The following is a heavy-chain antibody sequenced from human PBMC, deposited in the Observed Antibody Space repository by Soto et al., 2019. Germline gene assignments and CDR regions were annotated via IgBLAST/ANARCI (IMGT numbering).Heavy chain of an antibody. CDR2: ISYDGSNK. V-gene: IGHV3-30*18. CDR1: EFTFSSYG. CDR3: AKAHLDIVVVVAEAAGGFDY. J-gene: IGHJ4*02. D-gene: IGHD2-15*01. Sequence: QVQLVESGGGVVQPGRSLRLSCAASEFTFSSYGMHWVRQAPGKGLEWGAVISYDGSNKYYADSVKGRFTISRDNSKNTLYLQMNSLRAEDTAVYYCAKAHLDIVVVVAEAAGGFDYWGQGTLVTVSS.